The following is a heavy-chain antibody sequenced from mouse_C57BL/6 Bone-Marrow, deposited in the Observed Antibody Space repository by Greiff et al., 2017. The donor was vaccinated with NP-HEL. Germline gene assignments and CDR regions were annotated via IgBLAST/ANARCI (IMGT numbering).Heavy chain of an antibody. V-gene: IGHV1-81*01. CDR2: IYPRSGNT. CDR3: ARHWDGDYEFDY. J-gene: IGHJ2*01. CDR1: GYTFTSYG. D-gene: IGHD4-1*01. Sequence: QVQLQQSGAELARPGASVKLSCKSSGYTFTSYGISWVKQRTGQGLEWIGEIYPRSGNTYYNEKFKGKATLTSDKSSSTAYMELRSLTSEDSAVDSCARHWDGDYEFDYWGQGTTLTVSS.